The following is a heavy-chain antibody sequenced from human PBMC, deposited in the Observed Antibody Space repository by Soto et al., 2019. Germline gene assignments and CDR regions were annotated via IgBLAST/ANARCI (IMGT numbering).Heavy chain of an antibody. CDR2: VNPILSMS. V-gene: IGHV1-69*04. CDR1: GDTFNFYS. J-gene: IGHJ4*02. CDR3: ATSYGSGYRTFDF. Sequence: QVQLVQSGAEVKRPGSSVKVSCKASGDTFNFYSINWVRQAPGLGLEWMGRVNPILSMSNYAQRFQGRVTMTADKSTSTAYMELSGLRSEDTVIYYCATSYGSGYRTFDFWGQGALVTVSS. D-gene: IGHD3-10*01.